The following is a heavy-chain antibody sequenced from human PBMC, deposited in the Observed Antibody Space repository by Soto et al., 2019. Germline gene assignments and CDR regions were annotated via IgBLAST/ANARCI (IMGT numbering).Heavy chain of an antibody. CDR2: MNPNSGNT. D-gene: IGHD6-19*01. J-gene: IGHJ1*01. V-gene: IGHV1-8*01. CDR1: GYTFTSYD. Sequence: ASVKVSCKASGYTFTSYDINWVRQATGQGLEWMGWMNPNSGNTGYAQKFQGRVTMTRNTSISTAYMELSSLRSEDTAVYYCARGPQWLATAEYFQHWGQGTLVTVSS. CDR3: ARGPQWLATAEYFQH.